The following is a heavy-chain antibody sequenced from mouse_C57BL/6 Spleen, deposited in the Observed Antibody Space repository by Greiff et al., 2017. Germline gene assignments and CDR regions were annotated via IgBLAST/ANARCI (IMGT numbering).Heavy chain of an antibody. Sequence: QVQLQQPGAELVKPGASVKLSCKASGYTFTSYWMHWVKQRPGQGLEWIGMIHPNSGSTNYNEKFKSKATLTVDKSSSTAYIQLSSLTSEDSAVYYCARERMDGYSAWFAYWGQGTLVTVSA. V-gene: IGHV1-64*01. D-gene: IGHD2-3*01. CDR1: GYTFTSYW. CDR3: ARERMDGYSAWFAY. CDR2: IHPNSGST. J-gene: IGHJ3*01.